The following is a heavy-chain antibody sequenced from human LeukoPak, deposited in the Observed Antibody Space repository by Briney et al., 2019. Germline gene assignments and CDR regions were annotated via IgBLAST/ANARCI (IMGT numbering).Heavy chain of an antibody. CDR3: ARRAGSYSHSYDY. J-gene: IGHJ4*02. V-gene: IGHV4-34*01. Sequence: NPSETLSLTCAVYGGSFSGYYWSWIRQPPGKGLEWIGEINHSGSTNYNPSLKSRVTISVDTSKNQFSLKLSSVTAADTAVYYCARRAGSYSHSYDYWGQGTLVTVSS. CDR1: GGSFSGYY. D-gene: IGHD2-15*01. CDR2: INHSGST.